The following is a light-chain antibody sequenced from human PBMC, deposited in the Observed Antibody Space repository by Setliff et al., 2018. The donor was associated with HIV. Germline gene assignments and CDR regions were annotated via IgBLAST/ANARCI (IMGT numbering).Light chain of an antibody. J-gene: IGLJ2*01. CDR1: SSNVGNYNL. CDR3: CSYAGSSTFI. V-gene: IGLV2-23*02. Sequence: SGSPGQSITISCTGTSSNVGNYNLVSWYQQHPGNAPKLIVYEVDKRPSGVSSRFSGSKSGNTASLAISGLQAEDEADYYCCSYAGSSTFIFGGGTKVTVL. CDR2: EVD.